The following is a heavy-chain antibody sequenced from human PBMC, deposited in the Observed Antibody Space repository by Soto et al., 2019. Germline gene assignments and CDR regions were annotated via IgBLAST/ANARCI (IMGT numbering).Heavy chain of an antibody. V-gene: IGHV1-46*03. CDR2: INPSGGST. J-gene: IGHJ4*02. CDR1: GYTFTRYY. D-gene: IGHD6-6*01. Sequence: QVQVVQSGAEVKKPGASVKVSCKASGYTFTRYYIHWVRQAPGQGLEWMGIINPSGGSTTYAQTVQGRVTMTRETSTSTVYMELSSLRSEDTAMYYCARDGQDSSSIPFDYWGQGTLVTVSS. CDR3: ARDGQDSSSIPFDY.